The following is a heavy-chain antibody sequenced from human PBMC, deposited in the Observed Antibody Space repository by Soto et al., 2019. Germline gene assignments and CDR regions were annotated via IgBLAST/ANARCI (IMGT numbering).Heavy chain of an antibody. D-gene: IGHD6-19*01. CDR1: GFTLSDYA. V-gene: IGHV3-30-3*01. Sequence: PGGSLRLSCAASGFTLSDYAMHWVRQAPGKGLEWVALLSYDGNNRYYTDSVKGRFTISRDKSRNTLYLQMTSLRPEDTALYYCAREGPRMLASISADWFDPWGQGALVTVS. CDR2: LSYDGNNR. J-gene: IGHJ5*02. CDR3: AREGPRMLASISADWFDP.